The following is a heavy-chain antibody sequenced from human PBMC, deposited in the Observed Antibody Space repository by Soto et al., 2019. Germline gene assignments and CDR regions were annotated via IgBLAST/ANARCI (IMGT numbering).Heavy chain of an antibody. V-gene: IGHV1-18*01. Sequence: ASVKVSCKASGYSYNYYGISWVRQAPGQGLEWMGWINTKTGHRNYAQKFEDRLTMTTATSTNTVYMELKRLRSDDTAVYYCANSRIAVAGTRGLFAYWGKGTLVTVSS. CDR3: ANSRIAVAGTRGLFAY. CDR2: INTKTGHR. J-gene: IGHJ4*02. D-gene: IGHD6-19*01. CDR1: GYSYNYYG.